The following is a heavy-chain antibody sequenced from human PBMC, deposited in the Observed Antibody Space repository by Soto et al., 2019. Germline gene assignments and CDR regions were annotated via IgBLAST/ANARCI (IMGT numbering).Heavy chain of an antibody. CDR2: ISRDGRVK. D-gene: IGHD2-21*01. CDR3: AGEIASGY. V-gene: IGHV3-30*03. Sequence: QVQLVESGGGVVQPGTSLRLSCVASGFTFSTSGMHWVRQAPGKGLEWAAVISRDGRVKYYADSVKGRFTISRDTSKNTLYLQMISLRAEDTAVYYCAGEIASGYWGQGTLITVSS. CDR1: GFTFSTSG. J-gene: IGHJ4*02.